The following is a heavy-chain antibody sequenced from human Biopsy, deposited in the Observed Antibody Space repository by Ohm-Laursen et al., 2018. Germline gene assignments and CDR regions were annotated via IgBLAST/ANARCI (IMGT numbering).Heavy chain of an antibody. Sequence: SVKVSCKAFGYTFITYYVNWVRQAPGLGLEWMGWISAYNGQTSYAPNFQGRLIMTTDTSTGTAYMELRSLRSDDTAMYYCARDSRDKFDLWGQGTLVTVSS. CDR2: ISAYNGQT. J-gene: IGHJ5*02. CDR1: GYTFITYY. CDR3: ARDSRDKFDL. V-gene: IGHV1-18*01.